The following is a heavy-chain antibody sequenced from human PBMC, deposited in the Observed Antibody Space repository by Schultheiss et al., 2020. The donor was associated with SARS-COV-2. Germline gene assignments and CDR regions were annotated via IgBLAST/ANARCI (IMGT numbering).Heavy chain of an antibody. J-gene: IGHJ5*02. CDR3: ARVVPAAIRWFDP. CDR1: GYTFTGYC. V-gene: IGHV1-8*03. CDR2: MNPNSGNT. Sequence: ASVKVSCKASGYTFTGYCMHWVRQAPGQGLEWMGWMNPNSGNTGYAQKFQGRVTITRNTSISTAYMELSSLRSEDTAVYYCARVVPAAIRWFDPWGQGTLVTVSS. D-gene: IGHD2-2*01.